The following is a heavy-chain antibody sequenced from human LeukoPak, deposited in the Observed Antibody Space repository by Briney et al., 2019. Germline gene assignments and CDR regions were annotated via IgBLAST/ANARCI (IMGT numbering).Heavy chain of an antibody. V-gene: IGHV3-30*03. CDR2: ISYDGSNK. J-gene: IGHJ4*02. CDR1: GFTFSSYG. CDR3: ARGSYYFDY. Sequence: GGSLRLSCAASGFTFSSYGMHWVRQAPGKGLEWVAVISYDGSNKYYADSVKGRFTISRDNSKNTLYLQMDSLRAEDTAVYYCARGSYYFDYWGQGTLVTVSS.